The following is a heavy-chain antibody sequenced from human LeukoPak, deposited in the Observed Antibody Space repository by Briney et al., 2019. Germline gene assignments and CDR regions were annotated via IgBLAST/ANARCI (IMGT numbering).Heavy chain of an antibody. V-gene: IGHV3-74*01. D-gene: IGHD3-22*01. CDR2: INSDGSST. J-gene: IGHJ3*02. CDR1: GFTFSSYA. Sequence: PGGSLRLSCAASGFTFSSYAMSWVRQAPGKGLVWVSRINSDGSSTSYADSVKGRFTISRDNAKNTLYLQMNSLRAEDTAVYYCARRGNYYDSSGYYRPMDDAFDIWGQGTMVTVSS. CDR3: ARRGNYYDSSGYYRPMDDAFDI.